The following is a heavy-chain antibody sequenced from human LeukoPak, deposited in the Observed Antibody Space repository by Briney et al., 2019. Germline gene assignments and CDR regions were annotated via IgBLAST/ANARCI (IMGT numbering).Heavy chain of an antibody. Sequence: SQTLSLTCTVSGGSVSSGGYYWSWIRQHPGKGLEWIGYIYYSGSTYYNPSLKSRVTISVDTSKNQFSLKLTSVTAADTAVYYCARGGRTAMVTRSVRHLVRYFDYWGQGTLVTVSS. D-gene: IGHD5-18*01. V-gene: IGHV4-31*03. CDR1: GGSVSSGGYY. J-gene: IGHJ4*02. CDR3: ARGGRTAMVTRSVRHLVRYFDY. CDR2: IYYSGST.